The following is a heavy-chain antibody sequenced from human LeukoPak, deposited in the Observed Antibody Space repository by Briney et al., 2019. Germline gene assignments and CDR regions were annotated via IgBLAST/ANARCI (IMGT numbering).Heavy chain of an antibody. D-gene: IGHD3/OR15-3a*01. V-gene: IGHV4-39*01. CDR1: GVSISSSNSY. J-gene: IGHJ4*02. CDR3: ARQTGSGLFILP. CDR2: IYYSGNT. Sequence: SETLSLTCTVSGVSISSSNSYWGWIRQPPGKGLEWIGSIYYSGNTYYNASLKSQVSISINTSKNQFSLKLTSVTAADTAVYYCARQTGSGLFILPGGQGTLVTVSS.